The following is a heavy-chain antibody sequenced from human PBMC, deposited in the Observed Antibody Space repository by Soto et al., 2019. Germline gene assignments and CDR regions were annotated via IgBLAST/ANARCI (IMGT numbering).Heavy chain of an antibody. Sequence: SETLSLTCAVSGLSITSPVFYWIWNRQPPGKGLVWVGYIHYTGSTHYSPSLRGCVSSSADTSQNHFSLMMSVVTAADTAVYYGTDRSSGRPDWFDPWGQGTLVTVSS. CDR2: IHYTGST. V-gene: IGHV4-30-2*01. CDR1: GLSITSPVFY. J-gene: IGHJ5*02. D-gene: IGHD6-19*01. CDR3: TDRSSGRPDWFDP.